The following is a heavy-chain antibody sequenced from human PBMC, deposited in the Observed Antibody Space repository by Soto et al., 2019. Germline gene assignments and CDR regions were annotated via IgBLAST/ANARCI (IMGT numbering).Heavy chain of an antibody. CDR3: AGRRPAYAFDI. Sequence: QVQLQESGPGLVKPSETLSLTCTVSGDSIRSYYWTWIRQPPGKGLEWIGNIFYSGSTNYNPSLKSRVTISLDTSKNQFSLRLSSVTAADTAVYYCAGRRPAYAFDIWGQGTMLTVSS. J-gene: IGHJ3*02. CDR2: IFYSGST. CDR1: GDSIRSYY. V-gene: IGHV4-59*01.